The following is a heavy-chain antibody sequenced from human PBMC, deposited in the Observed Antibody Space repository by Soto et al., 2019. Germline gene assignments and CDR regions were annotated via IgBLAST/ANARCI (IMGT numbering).Heavy chain of an antibody. V-gene: IGHV4-34*01. CDR2: INHSGRP. CDR3: ARGLKPYGDYDAFDI. D-gene: IGHD4-17*01. Sequence: QVQLQQWGAGLLKPSETLSLRCVVYGGSSSNYHWNWIRQPPGKGLEWIGEINHSGRPSYNPSLKSRVTMSVATSKNLISMRMSCVTAADTAVYFCARGLKPYGDYDAFDIWGRGTMVTVSS. CDR1: GGSSSNYH. J-gene: IGHJ3*02.